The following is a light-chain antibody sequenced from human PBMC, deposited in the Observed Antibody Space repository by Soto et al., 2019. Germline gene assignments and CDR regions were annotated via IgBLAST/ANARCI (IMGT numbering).Light chain of an antibody. CDR2: GAS. CDR3: QQYHNWWT. J-gene: IGKJ1*01. V-gene: IGKV3-15*01. CDR1: QSVSSN. Sequence: IEMTQSPATLSVSPGERAPLSCRASQSVSSNLVWYQQKPGQAPRLLIYGASTRVTGIPARFSGSGSGTEFTLTISSLQSEDFAVYYCQQYHNWWTFGQGTKVDI.